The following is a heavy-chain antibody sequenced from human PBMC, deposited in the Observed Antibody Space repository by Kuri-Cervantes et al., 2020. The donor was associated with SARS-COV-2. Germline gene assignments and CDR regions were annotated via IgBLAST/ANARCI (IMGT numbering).Heavy chain of an antibody. Sequence: GSLTLSCTVSGGSFSSYYWSWIRQPPGKGLEWIGYIYYSGSTNYNPSLKSRVTISVDTSKNQFSLKLSSVTAADTAVYYCARDGPPEGPLTSPSYPYYGMDVWGQGTTVTVSS. CDR3: ARDGPPEGPLTSPSYPYYGMDV. J-gene: IGHJ6*02. D-gene: IGHD3-16*02. CDR1: GGSFSSYY. CDR2: IYYSGST. V-gene: IGHV4-59*01.